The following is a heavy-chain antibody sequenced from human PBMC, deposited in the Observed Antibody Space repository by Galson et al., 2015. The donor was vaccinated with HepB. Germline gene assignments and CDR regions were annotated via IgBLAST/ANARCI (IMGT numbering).Heavy chain of an antibody. V-gene: IGHV3-48*02. Sequence: SLRLSCAASGSTFSSYSMNWVRQAPGKGLEWVSYISSSSSTIYYADSVKGRFTISRDNAKNSLYLQMNSLRDEDTAVYYCARDRVRGALDAFDIWGQGTMVTVSS. D-gene: IGHD3-16*01. J-gene: IGHJ3*02. CDR1: GSTFSSYS. CDR2: ISSSSSTI. CDR3: ARDRVRGALDAFDI.